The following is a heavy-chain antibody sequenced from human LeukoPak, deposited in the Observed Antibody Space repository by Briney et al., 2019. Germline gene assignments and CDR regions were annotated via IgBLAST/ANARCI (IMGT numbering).Heavy chain of an antibody. J-gene: IGHJ4*02. Sequence: ASVKVSCKASVYTFTSHDITWVRRATAQPLEWLGWMNPYSGNTGYAQKFQGRVTITRNTSISTAYVELSSLRSEDTAVYYCARGRGRWLQFYYFDYWGQGTLVTVSS. CDR1: VYTFTSHD. V-gene: IGHV1-8*01. CDR2: MNPYSGNT. D-gene: IGHD5-24*01. CDR3: ARGRGRWLQFYYFDY.